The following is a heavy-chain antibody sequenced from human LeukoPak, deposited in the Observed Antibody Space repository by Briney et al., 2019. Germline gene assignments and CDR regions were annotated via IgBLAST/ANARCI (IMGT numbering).Heavy chain of an antibody. CDR3: ARHNFLWFGEPIPAFFDY. CDR2: IYYSGST. D-gene: IGHD3-10*01. CDR1: GGSISSYY. Sequence: SETLSLTCTVSGGSISSYYWSWIRQPPGKGLEWIGYIYYSGSTNYNPSLKSRVTISVDTSKNQFSLKLSSVTAADTAVYYCARHNFLWFGEPIPAFFDYWGQGTLVTVSS. J-gene: IGHJ4*02. V-gene: IGHV4-59*08.